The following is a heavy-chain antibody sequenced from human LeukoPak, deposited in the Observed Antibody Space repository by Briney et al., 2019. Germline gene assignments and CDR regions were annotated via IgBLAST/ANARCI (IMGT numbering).Heavy chain of an antibody. CDR1: GYSISSGYY. CDR2: IYHSGST. V-gene: IGHV4-38-2*02. J-gene: IGHJ4*02. Sequence: PSETLSLTCTVSGYSISSGYYWGWIRQPPGKGLEWIGSIYHSGSTYYNPSLKSRVTISVDTSKNQFSLKLSSVTAADTAVYYCARENFQSPLDYWGQGTLVTVSS. CDR3: ARENFQSPLDY.